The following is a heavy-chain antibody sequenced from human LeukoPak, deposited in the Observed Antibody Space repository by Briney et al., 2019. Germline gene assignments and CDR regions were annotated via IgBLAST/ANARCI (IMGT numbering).Heavy chain of an antibody. D-gene: IGHD3-10*01. Sequence: GGSLRLSCAASGFTFSSYGMHWVRQAPGKGLEWVAVIWYDGSNKYYADSVKGRFTISRDNSKNTLYLQMNSLRAEDTAVYYCARDSPTSGSGAGDYWGQGTLVTVSS. CDR2: IWYDGSNK. J-gene: IGHJ4*02. V-gene: IGHV3-33*01. CDR1: GFTFSSYG. CDR3: ARDSPTSGSGAGDY.